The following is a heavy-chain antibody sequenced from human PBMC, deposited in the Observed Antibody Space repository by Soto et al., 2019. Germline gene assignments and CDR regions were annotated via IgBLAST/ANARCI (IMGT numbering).Heavy chain of an antibody. CDR1: GFTFSSYA. J-gene: IGHJ6*01. V-gene: IGHV3-64D*08. D-gene: IGHD3-3*01. CDR2: ISSNGGST. Sequence: RGSLRLSCSASGFTFSSYAMHCVRQAPGKRLEYVSAISSNGGSTYYADSVKGRFTISRDNSKNPLYLQMSSLRAEDTAVYYCVKVGVEWLCAFGYVMYVWGRGTTVTGSS. CDR3: VKVGVEWLCAFGYVMYV.